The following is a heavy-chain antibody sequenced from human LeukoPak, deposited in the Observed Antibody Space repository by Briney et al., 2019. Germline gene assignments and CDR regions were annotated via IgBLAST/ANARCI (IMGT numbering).Heavy chain of an antibody. V-gene: IGHV1-2*02. D-gene: IGHD3-3*02. Sequence: ASVKVSCKASGYTFTGYYMNWVRQAPGQGLEWMGVINPHSGGTNHAQNFQGRVTMTRDTSISTAHMELTRLRCDDTAVYYCAVAIPPDPISALGYWGQGTLVTVSS. J-gene: IGHJ4*02. CDR3: AVAIPPDPISALGY. CDR2: INPHSGGT. CDR1: GYTFTGYY.